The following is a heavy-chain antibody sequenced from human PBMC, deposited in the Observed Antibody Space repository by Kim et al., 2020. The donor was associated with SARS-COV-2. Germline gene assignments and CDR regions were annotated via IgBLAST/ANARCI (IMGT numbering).Heavy chain of an antibody. CDR3: AKALNLGGVVYAMRAGFDY. CDR2: ISGSGGST. D-gene: IGHD2-8*02. V-gene: IGHV3-23*01. Sequence: GGSLRLSCAASGFTFSSYAMSWVRQAPGKGLEWVSAISGSGGSTYYADSVKGRFTISRDNSKNTLYLQMNSLRAEDTAVYYCAKALNLGGVVYAMRAGFDYWGQGTLVTVSS. J-gene: IGHJ4*02. CDR1: GFTFSSYA.